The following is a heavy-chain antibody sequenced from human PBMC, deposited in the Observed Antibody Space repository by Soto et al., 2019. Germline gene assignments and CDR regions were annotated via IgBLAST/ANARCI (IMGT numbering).Heavy chain of an antibody. D-gene: IGHD3-9*01. V-gene: IGHV1-69*06. CDR3: ARGRYFDWPNYYYYYGMDV. CDR2: IIPIFGTA. J-gene: IGHJ6*02. CDR1: GGTFSSYA. Sequence: KVSCKASGGTFSSYAISWVRQAPGQGLEWMGGIIPIFGTADYAQKFQGRVTITADKSTSTAYMELSSLRSEDTAVYYCARGRYFDWPNYYYYYGMDVWGQGTTVTVSS.